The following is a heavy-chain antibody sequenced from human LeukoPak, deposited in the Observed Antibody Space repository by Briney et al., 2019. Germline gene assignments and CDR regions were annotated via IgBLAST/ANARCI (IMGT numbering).Heavy chain of an antibody. CDR2: ISSSSSYI. Sequence: GGSLRLSCAASGFTFSSYSMNWVRQAPGKGLEWVSSISSSSSYIYYADSVKGRFTISRDNAKNSLYLQMNSLRAEDTAVYYCAREGVMVRGPANWFDPWGQGTLVTVSS. J-gene: IGHJ5*02. CDR3: AREGVMVRGPANWFDP. CDR1: GFTFSSYS. V-gene: IGHV3-21*04. D-gene: IGHD3-10*01.